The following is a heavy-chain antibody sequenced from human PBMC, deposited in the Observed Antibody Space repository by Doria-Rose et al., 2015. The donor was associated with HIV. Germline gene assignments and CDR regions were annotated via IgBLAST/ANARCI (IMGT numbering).Heavy chain of an antibody. CDR2: IYYSGSA. Sequence: QVQLQESGPGLVKPSQTLSLNCTVSGDFISSSGFYWNWIRHLPGKGLEWIGYIYYSGSAYYNPSLKSRLTISVDTSKNQFSLALRSVAAADTAVYYCARGGGYDPGLYWGQGNLVTVSS. CDR3: ARGGGYDPGLY. D-gene: IGHD5-12*01. V-gene: IGHV4-31*03. CDR1: GDFISSSGFY. J-gene: IGHJ4*02.